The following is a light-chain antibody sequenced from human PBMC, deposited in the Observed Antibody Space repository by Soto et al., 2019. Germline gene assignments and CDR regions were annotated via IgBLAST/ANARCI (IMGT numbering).Light chain of an antibody. CDR3: SSFTNTITRYA. Sequence: QSVLTQPPSVSGAPGQRVTISCTGSSSNIGANYHVHWYQQLPGTAPKLLIYGNSNRPSGVPDRFSGSKSGTSASLAITGLQAEDEADYYCSSFTNTITRYAFGTGTKLTVL. V-gene: IGLV1-40*01. CDR1: SSNIGANYH. J-gene: IGLJ1*01. CDR2: GNS.